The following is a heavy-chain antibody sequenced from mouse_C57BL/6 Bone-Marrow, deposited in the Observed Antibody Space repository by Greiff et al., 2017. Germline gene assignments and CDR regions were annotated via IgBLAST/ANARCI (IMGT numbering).Heavy chain of an antibody. CDR2: IYPRSGNT. V-gene: IGHV1-81*01. D-gene: IGHD1-1*01. Sequence: QVQLQQSGAELARPGASVKLSCKASGYTFTSYGISWVKQRTGQGLEWIGEIYPRSGNTYYNEKFKGKATLTADKSSSTAYMELRSLTSEDSAVYFCARRYYYGSSYVRYVDYWVQGTTLTVSS. J-gene: IGHJ2*01. CDR1: GYTFTSYG. CDR3: ARRYYYGSSYVRYVDY.